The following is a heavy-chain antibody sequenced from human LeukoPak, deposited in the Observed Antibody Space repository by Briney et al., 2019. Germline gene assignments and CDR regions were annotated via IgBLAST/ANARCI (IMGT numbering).Heavy chain of an antibody. Sequence: ASVKVSCKASGYTFTGYYVHWVRQAPGQGLEWMGRINPNSGDTNYAQKFQGRVTMTRDTSISTAYMELSRLRSDDTAVYYCARDYCGGDCFPDYWGQGTLVTVSS. D-gene: IGHD2-21*02. CDR1: GYTFTGYY. CDR2: INPNSGDT. V-gene: IGHV1-2*06. CDR3: ARDYCGGDCFPDY. J-gene: IGHJ4*02.